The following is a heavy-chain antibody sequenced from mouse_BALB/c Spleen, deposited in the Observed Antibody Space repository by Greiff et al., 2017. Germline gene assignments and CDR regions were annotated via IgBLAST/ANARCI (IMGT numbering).Heavy chain of an antibody. V-gene: IGHV5-4*02. J-gene: IGHJ2*01. CDR1: GFTFSDYY. Sequence: DVMLVESGGGLVKPGGSLKLSCAASGFTFSDYYMYWVRQTPEKRLEWVATISDGGSYTYYPDSVKGRFTISRDNAKNNLYLQMSSLKSEDTAMYYCARGYGNFDYWGQGTTLTVSS. D-gene: IGHD2-1*01. CDR2: ISDGGSYT. CDR3: ARGYGNFDY.